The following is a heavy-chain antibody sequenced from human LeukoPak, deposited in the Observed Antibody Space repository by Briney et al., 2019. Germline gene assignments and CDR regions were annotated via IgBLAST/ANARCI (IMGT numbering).Heavy chain of an antibody. D-gene: IGHD6-6*01. J-gene: IGHJ4*02. CDR1: GGSISSSSYY. CDR2: IYYSGST. Sequence: ASETLSLTCTVSGGSISSSSYYWGWIRQPPGKGLEWIGSIYYSGSTYYNPSLKSRVTISVDTSKNQFSLKLSSVTAADTAVCYCASPRGSIAARRIDYWGQGTLVTVSS. CDR3: ASPRGSIAARRIDY. V-gene: IGHV4-39*01.